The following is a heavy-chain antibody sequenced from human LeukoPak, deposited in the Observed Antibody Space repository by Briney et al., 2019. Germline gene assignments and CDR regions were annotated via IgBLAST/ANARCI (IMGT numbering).Heavy chain of an antibody. J-gene: IGHJ4*02. CDR1: GYTFTSYG. CDR3: ARVTADYDSSGYYYANFDY. CDR2: ISAYNGNT. Sequence: ASVKVSFKASGYTFTSYGISWVRQAPGQGLEWMGWISAYNGNTNYAQKLQGRVTMTTDTSTSTAYMELRSLRSDDTAVCYCARVTADYDSSGYYYANFDYWGQGTLVTVSS. D-gene: IGHD3-22*01. V-gene: IGHV1-18*01.